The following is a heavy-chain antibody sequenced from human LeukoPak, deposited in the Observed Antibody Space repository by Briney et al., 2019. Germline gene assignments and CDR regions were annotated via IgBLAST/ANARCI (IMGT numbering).Heavy chain of an antibody. D-gene: IGHD2-2*02. J-gene: IGHJ5*02. CDR1: GYSFTSYW. V-gene: IGHV5-51*01. CDR3: ARLFHDGRYCSSTSCYTLYNWFDP. Sequence: GESLKISCKGSGYSFTSYWIGWVRQMPGKGLEWMGIIYPGDSDTRYSPSFQGQVTISADKSISTAYLQWSSLKASDTAMYYCARLFHDGRYCSSTSCYTLYNWFDPWGQGTLVTVSS. CDR2: IYPGDSDT.